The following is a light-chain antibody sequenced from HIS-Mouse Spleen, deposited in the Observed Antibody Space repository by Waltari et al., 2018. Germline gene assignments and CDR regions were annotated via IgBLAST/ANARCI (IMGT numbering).Light chain of an antibody. CDR1: SSNIGSNY. Sequence: QSVLTQPPSASGTPGQRVTISCSGSSSNIGSNYVYWYQQLPGTAPKLLIYRNNQRPSVVPDRFSGSKSGTSASLAISGLRSEDEADYYCAAWDDSLSGPVFGGGTKLTVL. J-gene: IGLJ3*02. CDR2: RNN. CDR3: AAWDDSLSGPV. V-gene: IGLV1-47*01.